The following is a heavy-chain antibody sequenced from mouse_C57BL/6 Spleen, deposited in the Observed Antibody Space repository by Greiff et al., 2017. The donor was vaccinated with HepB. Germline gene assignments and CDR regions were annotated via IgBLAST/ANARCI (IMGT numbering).Heavy chain of an antibody. Sequence: QVQLQQSGAELAKPGASVKLSCKASGYTFTSYWMHWVKQRPGQGLEWIGYINPSSGYTKYNQKFKDKATLPADKSSSTAYMQLSSLTYEDSAVHYCANDGGYFDDWGQGTTLTVSS. CDR3: ANDGGYFDD. CDR2: INPSSGYT. J-gene: IGHJ2*01. V-gene: IGHV1-7*01. D-gene: IGHD2-12*01. CDR1: GYTFTSYW.